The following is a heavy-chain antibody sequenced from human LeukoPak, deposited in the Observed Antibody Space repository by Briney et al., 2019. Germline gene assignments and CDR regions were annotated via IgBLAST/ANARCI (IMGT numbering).Heavy chain of an antibody. V-gene: IGHV3-74*01. Sequence: PGGSLRLSCAASGFTFSNYWMHWVRHVPEKGLVWVSRVNPDGSSITYANSVKGRFASSRDNAKNTLYLQMNRLRVEDTAVYYCARGGSYGDYWGQGVLVTVSS. J-gene: IGHJ4*02. CDR3: ARGGSYGDY. CDR2: VNPDGSSI. D-gene: IGHD3-16*01. CDR1: GFTFSNYW.